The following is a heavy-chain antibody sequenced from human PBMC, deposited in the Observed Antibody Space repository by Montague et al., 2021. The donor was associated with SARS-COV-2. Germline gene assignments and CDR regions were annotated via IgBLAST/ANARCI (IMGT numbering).Heavy chain of an antibody. CDR1: GGSFSVSY. Sequence: SETLSLTCAVYGGSFSVSYWRWLRQSPRSGPEWIAEINHSGTSNYNPSLKSRVSISVDTSKNQFSLNLTSVTAADTAMYYCAKEREEVRAARTMMAFDLWGQGTMVTVSS. D-gene: IGHD2-2*01. CDR3: AKEREEVRAARTMMAFDL. CDR2: INHSGTS. V-gene: IGHV4-34*01. J-gene: IGHJ3*01.